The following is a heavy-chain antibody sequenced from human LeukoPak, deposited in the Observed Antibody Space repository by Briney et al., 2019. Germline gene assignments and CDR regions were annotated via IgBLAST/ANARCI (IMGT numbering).Heavy chain of an antibody. Sequence: GRSLRLSCGAPGFIFSDYAIHWVRQAPGKGLDWVAVISYDGNKKYYADSVKGRFTISGDNPKNMLYLQMNSLRTEDTAVYYCARVQNSYHYDSSGYVYYWGQGTLVTVSS. V-gene: IGHV3-30-3*01. CDR1: GFIFSDYA. CDR3: ARVQNSYHYDSSGYVYY. CDR2: ISYDGNKK. D-gene: IGHD3-22*01. J-gene: IGHJ4*02.